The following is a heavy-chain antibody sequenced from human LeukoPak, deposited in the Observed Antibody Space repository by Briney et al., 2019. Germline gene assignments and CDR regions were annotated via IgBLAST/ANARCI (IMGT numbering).Heavy chain of an antibody. Sequence: GGSLRLSCAASGFTFSSYAMHWVCQAPGKGLEWVAVISYDGSNKYYADSVKGRFTISRDNSKNTLYLQMNSLRAEDTAVYYCARGGDYVWGSYPHYYYGMDVWGQGTTVTVSS. V-gene: IGHV3-30-3*01. D-gene: IGHD3-16*02. J-gene: IGHJ6*02. CDR2: ISYDGSNK. CDR3: ARGGDYVWGSYPHYYYGMDV. CDR1: GFTFSSYA.